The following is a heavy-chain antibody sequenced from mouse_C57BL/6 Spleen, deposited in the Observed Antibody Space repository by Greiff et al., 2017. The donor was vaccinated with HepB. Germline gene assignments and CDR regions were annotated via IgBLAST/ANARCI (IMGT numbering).Heavy chain of an antibody. Sequence: VQLQQPGAELVMPGASVKLSCKASGYTFTSYWMHWVKQRPGQGLEWIGEIDPSDSYTNYNQKFKGKSTLTVDKSSSTAYMQLSSLTSEDSAVYYCASTVVATRAWFAYWGQGTLVTVSA. CDR1: GYTFTSYW. CDR2: IDPSDSYT. J-gene: IGHJ3*01. V-gene: IGHV1-69*01. D-gene: IGHD1-1*01. CDR3: ASTVVATRAWFAY.